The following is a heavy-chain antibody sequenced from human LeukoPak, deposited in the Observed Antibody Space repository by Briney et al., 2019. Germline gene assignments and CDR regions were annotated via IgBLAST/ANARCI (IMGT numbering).Heavy chain of an antibody. V-gene: IGHV4-59*08. CDR2: IYYSGST. D-gene: IGHD3-3*01. Sequence: SETLSLTCTVSGGSISSYYWSWIRQPPGKGLEWIGYIYYSGSTNYNPSLKSRVTISVDTSKNQLSLKLSSVTAADTAVYYCARHVYDFWSGYQGGYYFDYWGQGTLVTVSS. CDR1: GGSISSYY. J-gene: IGHJ4*02. CDR3: ARHVYDFWSGYQGGYYFDY.